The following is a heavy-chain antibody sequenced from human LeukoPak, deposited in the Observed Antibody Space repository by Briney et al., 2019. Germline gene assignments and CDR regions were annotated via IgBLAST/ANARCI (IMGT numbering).Heavy chain of an antibody. CDR2: IHPSTGNP. Sequence: ASVKVSCKASGYTFTNYAMNWVRQAPGQGLEWMGWIHPSTGNPTYAQGFTGRFVFSLDTSVSTAYLQISNLKAEDTAVYYCARTHMNIQLWSTRYYYMDVWGKGTTVTVSS. V-gene: IGHV7-4-1*02. D-gene: IGHD5-18*01. J-gene: IGHJ6*03. CDR3: ARTHMNIQLWSTRYYYMDV. CDR1: GYTFTNYA.